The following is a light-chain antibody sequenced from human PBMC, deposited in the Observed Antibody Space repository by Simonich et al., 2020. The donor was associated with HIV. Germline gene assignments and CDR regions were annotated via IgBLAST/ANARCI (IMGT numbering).Light chain of an antibody. CDR3: QSYDSSLSAL. V-gene: IGLV1-40*01. Sequence: QSALTQPASVSGSPGQSITISCTGSSSNIGAGSDVHWYQQLPGTAPKLLIYGNTNRPSGVPDRFSGSKSGTSASLAITGLQAEDEADYYCQSYDSSLSALFGGGTKLTVL. J-gene: IGLJ3*02. CDR1: SSNIGAGSD. CDR2: GNT.